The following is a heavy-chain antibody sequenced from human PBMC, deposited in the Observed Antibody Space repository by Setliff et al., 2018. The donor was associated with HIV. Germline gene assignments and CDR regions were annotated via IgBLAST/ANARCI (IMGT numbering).Heavy chain of an antibody. CDR3: ARVPRWYYYDSSGYPDY. D-gene: IGHD3-22*01. Sequence: GASVKVSCKASGGTFSRHAMHWVRQAPGQRLEWMGWINAGNGNTKYSQRFQGRVTITRDTSASTAYMELSSLRSEDTAVYYCARVPRWYYYDSSGYPDYWGQGTLVTVSS. J-gene: IGHJ4*02. V-gene: IGHV1-3*01. CDR1: GGTFSRHA. CDR2: INAGNGNT.